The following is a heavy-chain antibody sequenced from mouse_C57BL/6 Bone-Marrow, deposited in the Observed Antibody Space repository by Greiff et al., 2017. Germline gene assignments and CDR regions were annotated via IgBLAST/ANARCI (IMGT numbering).Heavy chain of an antibody. CDR3: AIDSSGTLDY. Sequence: QVHVKQSGAELVRPGASVKLSCKASGYTFTDYYINWVKQRPGQGLEWIARIYPGSGNTYYNEKFKGKATLTAEKSSSTAYMQLSSLTSEDSAVYFCAIDSSGTLDYWGQGTSVTVSS. CDR1: GYTFTDYY. J-gene: IGHJ4*01. D-gene: IGHD3-2*02. CDR2: IYPGSGNT. V-gene: IGHV1-76*01.